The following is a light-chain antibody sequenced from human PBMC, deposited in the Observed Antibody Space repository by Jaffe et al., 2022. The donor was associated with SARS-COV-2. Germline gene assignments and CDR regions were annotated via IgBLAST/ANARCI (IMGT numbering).Light chain of an antibody. CDR2: DVN. CDR1: SSDIGTYNY. CDR3: SSYTSSNTLDV. Sequence: QSALTQPASVSGSPGQSITISCTGTSSDIGTYNYVSWYQQHPGKAPKLMIYDVNNRPSGISNRFSGSKSGNTASLTISGLQAEDEADYYCSSYTSSNTLDVFGTGTKVTVL. J-gene: IGLJ1*01. V-gene: IGLV2-14*01.